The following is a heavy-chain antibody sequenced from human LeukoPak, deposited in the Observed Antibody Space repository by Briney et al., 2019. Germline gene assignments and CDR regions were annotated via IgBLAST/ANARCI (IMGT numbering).Heavy chain of an antibody. J-gene: IGHJ4*02. Sequence: ASVKVSCKASGYTFTGYYMHWVRQAPGQGLEWMGWINPNSGGTNYAQKFQGRVTITRDTSISTAYMELRRLRSDDTAVYYCARDLPEEYQLQHTQFDYWGQGTLVTVSS. CDR1: GYTFTGYY. D-gene: IGHD2-2*01. V-gene: IGHV1-2*02. CDR2: INPNSGGT. CDR3: ARDLPEEYQLQHTQFDY.